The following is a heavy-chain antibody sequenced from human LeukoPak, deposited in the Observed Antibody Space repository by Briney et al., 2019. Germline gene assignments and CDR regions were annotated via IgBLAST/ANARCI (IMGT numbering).Heavy chain of an antibody. V-gene: IGHV3-20*04. J-gene: IGHJ4*02. CDR2: INGHGVIT. CDR3: AKDWMYYYGSGSYYHSRFDY. Sequence: GGSLRLSCAASGFKFDDYGMTWVRQVPGKGLEWVSRINGHGVITSYADSVKGRFTISRDNSKNTLYLQINSLRAEDTAVYYCAKDWMYYYGSGSYYHSRFDYWGQGTLVTVSS. D-gene: IGHD3-10*01. CDR1: GFKFDDYG.